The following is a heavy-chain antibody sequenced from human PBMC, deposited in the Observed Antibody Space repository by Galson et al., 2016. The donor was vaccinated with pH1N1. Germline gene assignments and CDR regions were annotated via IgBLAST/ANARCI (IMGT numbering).Heavy chain of an antibody. CDR1: GFTFSRYG. CDR3: ATLAPNFDH. CDR2: IRYDGSNK. D-gene: IGHD4-23*01. Sequence: SLRLSCAASGFTFSRYGMHWVRQAPGKGLEWVAFIRYDGSNKYYADSVKGRFTISRDNSKNTVYLQMNRLRTEDTAVYYCATLAPNFDHWGQGTLVTASA. J-gene: IGHJ4*02. V-gene: IGHV3-30*02.